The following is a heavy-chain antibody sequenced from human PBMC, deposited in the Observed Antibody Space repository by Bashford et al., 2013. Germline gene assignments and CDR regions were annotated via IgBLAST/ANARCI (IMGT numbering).Heavy chain of an antibody. D-gene: IGHD6-6*01. CDR2: IYSGGTI. Sequence: GSLRLSCAASGFAIGGNYMNWVRQAPGRGLEWVSVIYSGGTIFYADSVKGRFTISRDNSENTLYLLMDSLRVEDTAVYYCATSYSSSRVGDYWGQGNPGHRLL. J-gene: IGHJ4*02. CDR1: GFAIGGNY. CDR3: ATSYSSSRVGDY. V-gene: IGHV3-53*01.